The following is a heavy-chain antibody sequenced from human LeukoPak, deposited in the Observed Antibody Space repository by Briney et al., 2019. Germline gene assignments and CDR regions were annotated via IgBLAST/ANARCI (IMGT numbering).Heavy chain of an antibody. CDR3: AKGPSSSSYFDYFDY. J-gene: IGHJ4*02. V-gene: IGHV3-9*03. Sequence: GGSLRLSCAASGFTFSSYWMHWVRQAPGKGLEWVSGISWNSGSIGYADSVKGRFTIFRDNAKNSLYLQMNSLRAEDMALYYCAKGPSSSSYFDYFDYWGQGTLVTVSS. CDR2: ISWNSGSI. D-gene: IGHD6-6*01. CDR1: GFTFSSYW.